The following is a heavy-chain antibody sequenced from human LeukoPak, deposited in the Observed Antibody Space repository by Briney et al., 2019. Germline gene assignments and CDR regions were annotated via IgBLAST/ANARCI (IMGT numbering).Heavy chain of an antibody. CDR3: ARAPYRGTPWYNWFDP. Sequence: HGASVKVSCKASGYTFTSYAMNWVRQAPGQGLEWMGWMNPNSGNTGYAQKFQGRVTMTRKTSISTAYMELSSLRSEDTAVYYCARAPYRGTPWYNWFDPWGQGTLVTVSS. CDR2: MNPNSGNT. D-gene: IGHD2-15*01. V-gene: IGHV1-8*02. CDR1: GYTFTSYA. J-gene: IGHJ5*02.